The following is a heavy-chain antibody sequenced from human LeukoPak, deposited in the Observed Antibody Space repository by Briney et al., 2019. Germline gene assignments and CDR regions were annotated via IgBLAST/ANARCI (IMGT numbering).Heavy chain of an antibody. D-gene: IGHD2-2*01. Sequence: ASVKVSCKASGYTFIDYYMHWVRQAPGQGLEWMGWISAYNGNTNYAQKLQGRVTMTTDTSTSTAYMELRSLRSDDTAVYYCARDLPAIPAAMGNWFDPWGQGTLVTVSS. V-gene: IGHV1-18*04. J-gene: IGHJ5*02. CDR3: ARDLPAIPAAMGNWFDP. CDR1: GYTFIDYY. CDR2: ISAYNGNT.